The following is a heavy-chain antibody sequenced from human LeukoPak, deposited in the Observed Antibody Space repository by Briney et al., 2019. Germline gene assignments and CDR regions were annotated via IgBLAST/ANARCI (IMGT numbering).Heavy chain of an antibody. D-gene: IGHD1-26*01. CDR2: IYPGDSDT. V-gene: IGHV5-51*01. J-gene: IGHJ3*02. CDR3: ARQTISGSYFGSAFDI. CDR1: GNSFTTYW. Sequence: GESLKISCKGSGNSFTTYWIGWVRQMPGKGLEWMGIIYPGDSDTRYSPSFEGQVTISADKSITTAYLQWSSLKASDAAMYYCARQTISGSYFGSAFDIWGQGTMVTVSS.